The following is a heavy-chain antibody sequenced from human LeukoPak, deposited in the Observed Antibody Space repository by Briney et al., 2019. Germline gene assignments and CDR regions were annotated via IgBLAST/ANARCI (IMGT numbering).Heavy chain of an antibody. D-gene: IGHD6-19*01. J-gene: IGHJ4*02. Sequence: PGGSLRPSCAASGFVVSGNYMSWVRQTPGKGLEWISVIYSGGTTYYADSVKGRFTISRDDAGNTLGLQMNSLRVEDTAVYYCARAAGPSGHWGPGTLVIVSS. CDR2: IYSGGTT. CDR1: GFVVSGNY. V-gene: IGHV3-66*01. CDR3: ARAAGPSGH.